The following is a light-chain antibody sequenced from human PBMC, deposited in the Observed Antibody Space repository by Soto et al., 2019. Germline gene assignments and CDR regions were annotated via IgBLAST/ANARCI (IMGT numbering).Light chain of an antibody. V-gene: IGKV3-20*01. CDR1: QSISSNS. CDR2: SAF. J-gene: IGKJ2*01. CDR3: QHYGTSPPYT. Sequence: EIVLTQSPGTLSLSPGERASLSCRASQSISSNSLVWYQQKPGQAPRFVIYSAFSRATGIPDRFIGSGSGTDFTLTISRLEPEDFAVYYCQHYGTSPPYTFGQGTKLEIK.